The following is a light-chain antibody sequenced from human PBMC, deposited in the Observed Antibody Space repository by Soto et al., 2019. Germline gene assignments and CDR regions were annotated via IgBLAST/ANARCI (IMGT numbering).Light chain of an antibody. Sequence: QSVLTQPASVSGSPGQSIIISCTEATSDVENYVLVSWFQQHPGKATRLIIYXGSRRPSGVSNRFSGSKSGKTASLTISGLHTEDEADYYCCSYVGSSTYVFGTGTXLTVL. CDR2: XGS. V-gene: IGLV2-23*01. CDR1: TSDVENYVL. CDR3: CSYVGSSTYV. J-gene: IGLJ1*01.